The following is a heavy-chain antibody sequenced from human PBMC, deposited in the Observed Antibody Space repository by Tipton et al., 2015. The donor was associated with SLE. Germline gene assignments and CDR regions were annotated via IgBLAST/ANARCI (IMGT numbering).Heavy chain of an antibody. CDR1: GDSISSGNYY. J-gene: IGHJ4*02. CDR3: ARGGYSSGWRFDY. Sequence: TLSLTCTVSGDSISSGNYYWSWIRQPAGKGLEWIGHIYTSGSTNYNTSLKSRVTMSLDTSKNKLSLKLTSVTATDTAVYYCARGGYSSGWRFDYWGQGTLVTVSS. V-gene: IGHV4-61*09. D-gene: IGHD6-19*01. CDR2: IYTSGST.